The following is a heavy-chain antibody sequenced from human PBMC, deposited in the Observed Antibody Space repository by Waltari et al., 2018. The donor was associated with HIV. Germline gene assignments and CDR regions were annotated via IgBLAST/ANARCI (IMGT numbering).Heavy chain of an antibody. Sequence: QVQLVESGGGVVPPGRSLRLSCAASGFTFSSYAMHWVRQAPGKGLEWVAVISYYGDNKYYADSVKGRFTISRDNSKNTLYLQMNSLRAEDTAVYYCAKGASGWSPGYWGQGTLVTVSS. CDR3: AKGASGWSPGY. D-gene: IGHD6-19*01. J-gene: IGHJ4*02. V-gene: IGHV3-30*18. CDR1: GFTFSSYA. CDR2: ISYYGDNK.